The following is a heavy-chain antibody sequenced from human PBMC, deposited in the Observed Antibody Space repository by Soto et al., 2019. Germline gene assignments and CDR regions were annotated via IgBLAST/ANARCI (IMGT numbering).Heavy chain of an antibody. CDR2: IYYSGTT. V-gene: IGHV4-59*08. CDR1: GVSISSYY. Sequence: PSETLSLTCTVSGVSISSYYWSWIRQPPGKGLEYIGFIYYSGTTNYNPSLKSRVTISVDTSKNLFSLKLRSVTAADTAVYYCAWLYTVTRFDWFAPWGQGTLVPVSS. J-gene: IGHJ5*02. CDR3: AWLYTVTRFDWFAP. D-gene: IGHD4-17*01.